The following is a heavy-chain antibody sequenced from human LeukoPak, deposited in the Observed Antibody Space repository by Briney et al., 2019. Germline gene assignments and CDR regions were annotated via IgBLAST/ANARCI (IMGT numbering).Heavy chain of an antibody. Sequence: GGSLRLSCAASGFTFSNCGMNWVRQAPGKGLEWVSAVSSGGERTYYADSVKGRFTISRDNSKNTLFLQMNSLRAEDTAIYYCAKEIASGLPFDYWGQGTLVTVSS. CDR2: VSSGGERT. CDR3: AKEIASGLPFDY. J-gene: IGHJ4*02. D-gene: IGHD3-3*02. CDR1: GFTFSNCG. V-gene: IGHV3-23*01.